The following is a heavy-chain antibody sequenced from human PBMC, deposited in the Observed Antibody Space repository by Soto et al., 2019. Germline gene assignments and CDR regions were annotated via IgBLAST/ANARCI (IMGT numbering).Heavy chain of an antibody. CDR1: GGTFSSYA. CDR3: ASKSLGYCSGGSCYSVSAFDI. J-gene: IGHJ3*02. D-gene: IGHD2-15*01. Sequence: QVQLVQSGAEVKKPGSSVKVSCKASGGTFSSYAISWVRQAPGQGLEWMGGIIPIFGTANYAQKFQGRVTITADKSTSTAYMELGSLRSEDTAVYYCASKSLGYCSGGSCYSVSAFDIWGQGTMVTVSS. CDR2: IIPIFGTA. V-gene: IGHV1-69*06.